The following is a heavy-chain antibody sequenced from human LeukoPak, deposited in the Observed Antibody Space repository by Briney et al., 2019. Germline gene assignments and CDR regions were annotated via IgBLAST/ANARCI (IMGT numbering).Heavy chain of an antibody. CDR2: IDISGGAT. CDR3: ANEIRPNDY. CDR1: GFPFSIHA. V-gene: IGHV3-23*05. D-gene: IGHD3-16*01. J-gene: IGHJ4*02. Sequence: GGSLRLSCVASGFPFSIHAMCWARQAPGRGLEWVSSIDISGGATWYADSVRGRYTISRDNSKNTLYLQMTSLRVEDTALYYCANEIRPNDYWGQGTLVSVSS.